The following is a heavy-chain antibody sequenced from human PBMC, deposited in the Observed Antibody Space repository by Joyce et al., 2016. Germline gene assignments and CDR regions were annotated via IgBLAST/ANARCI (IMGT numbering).Heavy chain of an antibody. Sequence: QVQLVESGGGVVQPGRSLRLSCAASGFTLSRYNMDGVPQAPGKGLEWVAVISYDGSNKYYADSVKGRFTISRDNSKNTLHLQMNSLRAEDTAVYYCARDLWGSWYAGGDYFDYWGQGTLVTVSS. J-gene: IGHJ4*02. V-gene: IGHV3-30*14. D-gene: IGHD6-13*01. CDR1: GFTLSRYN. CDR2: ISYDGSNK. CDR3: ARDLWGSWYAGGDYFDY.